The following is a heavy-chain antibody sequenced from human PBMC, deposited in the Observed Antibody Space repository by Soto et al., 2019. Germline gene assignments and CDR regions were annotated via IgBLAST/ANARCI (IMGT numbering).Heavy chain of an antibody. CDR3: ARGDMGEFPYSFDY. Sequence: QVHLVQSGAEVKKPGASVKVSCKASGYTFNNFGINWVRQAPGQGLEWMGWISNYNGHTNTKYAQRLQGRVTMTVDKPTSTVYMEVRSVRSDDTAVYFCARGDMGEFPYSFDYWGQGTLVTVSS. CDR2: ISNYNGHTNT. D-gene: IGHD3-16*01. CDR1: GYTFNNFG. V-gene: IGHV1-18*01. J-gene: IGHJ4*02.